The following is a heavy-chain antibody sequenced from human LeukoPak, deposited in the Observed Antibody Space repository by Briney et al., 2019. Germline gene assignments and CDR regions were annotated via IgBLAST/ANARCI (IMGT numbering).Heavy chain of an antibody. J-gene: IGHJ4*02. V-gene: IGHV3-11*01. CDR1: GFTFSDYY. D-gene: IGHD3-22*01. Sequence: PGGSLRLSCAASGFTFSDYYVSWIRQAPGEGLEWVSYISSRGSTIYYADSVKGRFTISRDNAKNSLYLQMNSLRTEDTAVYYCARGMYYYDSSGYYLGYFDYWGQGTLVTVSS. CDR2: ISSRGSTI. CDR3: ARGMYYYDSSGYYLGYFDY.